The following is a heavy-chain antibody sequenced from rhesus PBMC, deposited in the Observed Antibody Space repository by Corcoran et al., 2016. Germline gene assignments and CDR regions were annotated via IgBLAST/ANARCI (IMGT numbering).Heavy chain of an antibody. V-gene: IGHV1-111*02. Sequence: EVQLVQSGAEVKKPGASVKISCKASGYTFTDYYMHWVRQAPGKGLEWVGRVDPEDGEAIHAQKVQDRVTITADTSTDTAYMELSSLRSEDTAVYYCATRIAVAMDYWGQGVLVTVSS. J-gene: IGHJ4*01. CDR3: ATRIAVAMDY. CDR2: VDPEDGEA. D-gene: IGHD6-37*01. CDR1: GYTFTDYY.